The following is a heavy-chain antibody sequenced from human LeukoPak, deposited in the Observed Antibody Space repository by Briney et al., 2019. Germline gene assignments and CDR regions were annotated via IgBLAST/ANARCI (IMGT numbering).Heavy chain of an antibody. CDR2: IIPIFGTA. J-gene: IGHJ5*02. D-gene: IGHD5-24*01. V-gene: IGHV1-69*05. CDR1: GGTFSSYA. CDR3: ARGFRRIRSDGYNGDWFDP. Sequence: ASVKVSCKASGGTFSSYAISWVRQAPGQGLEWMGGIIPIFGTANYAQKFQGRVTITSDESTSTAYMELSSLRSEDTDVYYCARGFRRIRSDGYNGDWFDPWGQGTLVTVSS.